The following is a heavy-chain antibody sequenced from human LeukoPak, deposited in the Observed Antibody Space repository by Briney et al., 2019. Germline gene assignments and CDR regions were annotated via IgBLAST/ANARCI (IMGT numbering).Heavy chain of an antibody. Sequence: GASVKVSCKASGYTFTSYGISWVRQMPGKGLEWMGIIYPGDSDTRYSPSFQGQVTISADKSISTAYLQWSSLKASDTAMYYCASSTVKGLENWGQGTLVTVSS. V-gene: IGHV5-51*01. CDR3: ASSTVKGLEN. D-gene: IGHD4-17*01. CDR1: GYTFTSYG. J-gene: IGHJ4*02. CDR2: IYPGDSDT.